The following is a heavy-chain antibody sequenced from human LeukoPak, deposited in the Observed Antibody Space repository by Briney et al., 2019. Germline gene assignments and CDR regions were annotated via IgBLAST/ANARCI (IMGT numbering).Heavy chain of an antibody. V-gene: IGHV3-30-3*01. CDR1: GFTFSSYA. Sequence: GGSLRLSCAASGFTFSSYAMHWVRQAPGKGLEWVAVISYDGSNKYYADSVKGRFTISRDNSKNTLYLQMNSLRAEDTAVYYCAREKDYGDYPLYYYYGMDVWGQGTTVTVSS. J-gene: IGHJ6*02. CDR3: AREKDYGDYPLYYYYGMDV. D-gene: IGHD4-17*01. CDR2: ISYDGSNK.